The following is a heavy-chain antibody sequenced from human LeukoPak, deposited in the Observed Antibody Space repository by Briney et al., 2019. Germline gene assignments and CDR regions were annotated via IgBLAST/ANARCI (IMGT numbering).Heavy chain of an antibody. J-gene: IGHJ4*02. CDR1: GGSISSSSYY. Sequence: SETLSLTCSVSGGSISSSSYYWGWLRQPPGKGRKWIGNIYYSGSTYYNPSLKTRVTISVDTSKSQFSLKLSSVTAADTAVYYCARLERRRSCDYGGQGTLVTVSS. V-gene: IGHV4-39*01. CDR3: ARLERRRSCDY. D-gene: IGHD1-1*01. CDR2: IYYSGST.